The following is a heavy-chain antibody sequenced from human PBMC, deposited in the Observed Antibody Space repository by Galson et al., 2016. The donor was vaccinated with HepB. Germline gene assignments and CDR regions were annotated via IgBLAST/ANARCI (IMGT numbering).Heavy chain of an antibody. CDR3: ARDPTEAWSSSSGWWALDI. Sequence: SVKVSCKAHGDNSRRYAISWVRQAPGQGLEWMGGIIPTLGLANYAQKFQGRLTIPADMSTNIAYMELVSLRSEDTAVYYCARDPTEAWSSSSGWWALDIWGQGTMGNGSS. J-gene: IGHJ3*02. D-gene: IGHD6-6*01. V-gene: IGHV1-69*10. CDR2: IIPTLGLA. CDR1: GDNSRRYA.